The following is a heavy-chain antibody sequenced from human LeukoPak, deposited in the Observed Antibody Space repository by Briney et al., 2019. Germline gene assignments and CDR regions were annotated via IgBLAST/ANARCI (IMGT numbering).Heavy chain of an antibody. V-gene: IGHV3-15*01. Sequence: SLRLSSATSKITFSNNWMSRVGQAPGKGLEWVGRIKSKTDGGTTDYAAPVKGRFTISRDDSKNTLYLQMNSLKTEDTAVYYCTTVLLSFDSSGYYPFRVDYWGQGTLVTVSS. J-gene: IGHJ4*02. CDR2: IKSKTDGGTT. CDR3: TTVLLSFDSSGYYPFRVDY. D-gene: IGHD3-22*01. CDR1: KITFSNNW.